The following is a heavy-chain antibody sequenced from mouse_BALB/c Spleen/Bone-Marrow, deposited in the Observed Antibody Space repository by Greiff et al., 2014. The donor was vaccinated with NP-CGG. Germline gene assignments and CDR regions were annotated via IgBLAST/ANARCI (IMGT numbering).Heavy chain of an antibody. J-gene: IGHJ4*01. CDR3: ARHGGKGYAMDY. Sequence: EVKLVESGGGLVKPGGSLKLSCAASGFTFNSYAMSWVRQTPEKRLEWVATISSGGSYTYYPDSVKGRFTISRDNAKNTLYLQMSSLRSEDTAMYYCARHGGKGYAMDYWGQGTSVTVSS. CDR2: ISSGGSYT. D-gene: IGHD2-1*01. V-gene: IGHV5-9-3*01. CDR1: GFTFNSYA.